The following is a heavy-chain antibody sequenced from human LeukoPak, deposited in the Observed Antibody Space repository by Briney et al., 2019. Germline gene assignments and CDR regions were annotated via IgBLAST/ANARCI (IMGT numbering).Heavy chain of an antibody. V-gene: IGHV3-30*02. D-gene: IGHD5-12*01. Sequence: GGSLRLSCAASGFTFSSYGMHWVRPAPGKGLEWVAFIRYDGSNKYYADSVKGRFTISRDNSKNTLYLQMNSLRAEDTAVYYCAKSGYDFGGWFDPWGQGTLVTVSS. CDR1: GFTFSSYG. CDR3: AKSGYDFGGWFDP. CDR2: IRYDGSNK. J-gene: IGHJ5*02.